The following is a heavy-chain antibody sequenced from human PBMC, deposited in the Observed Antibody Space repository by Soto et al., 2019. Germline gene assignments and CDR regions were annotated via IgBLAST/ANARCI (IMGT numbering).Heavy chain of an antibody. V-gene: IGHV1-2*02. Sequence: ASVKVSCKASGYTFTGYYMHWVRQAPGQGLEWMGWINPNSGGTNYAQKFQGRVTMTRDTSISTAYMELSRLRSDDTAVYYCASFYTAMDRYYYYYYGMGVWGQGTTVTVSS. CDR2: INPNSGGT. CDR1: GYTFTGYY. J-gene: IGHJ6*02. D-gene: IGHD5-18*01. CDR3: ASFYTAMDRYYYYYYGMGV.